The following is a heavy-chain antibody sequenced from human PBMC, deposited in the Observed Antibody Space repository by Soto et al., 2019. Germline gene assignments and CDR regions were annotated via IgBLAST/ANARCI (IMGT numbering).Heavy chain of an antibody. Sequence: QVQLVQSGAEVKKPGASVKVSCKASGYTFTSYGISWVRQAPGQGLEWMGWISGYNDNTNYAQKVQGRVTMTTDTSTSTAYREQRSMRSSDTAVDYCAGDGRNCGYLDYWGNGTLVTVSS. CDR1: GYTFTSYG. CDR3: AGDGRNCGYLDY. J-gene: IGHJ4*01. V-gene: IGHV1-18*01. D-gene: IGHD2-21*01. CDR2: ISGYNDNT.